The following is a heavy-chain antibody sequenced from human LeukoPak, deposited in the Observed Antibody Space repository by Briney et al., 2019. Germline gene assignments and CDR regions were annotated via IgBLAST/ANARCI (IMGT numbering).Heavy chain of an antibody. Sequence: GGSLRLSCAAFGFTFSSYAMHWVRQAPGEGLEWVAVISYDGSNKYYADSVKGRFTISRDNSKNTLCLQMNSLRAGDTAVYYCARDRGYGDYGGGYFDYWGQGTLVTVSS. D-gene: IGHD4-17*01. CDR3: ARDRGYGDYGGGYFDY. CDR2: ISYDGSNK. J-gene: IGHJ4*02. V-gene: IGHV3-30-3*01. CDR1: GFTFSSYA.